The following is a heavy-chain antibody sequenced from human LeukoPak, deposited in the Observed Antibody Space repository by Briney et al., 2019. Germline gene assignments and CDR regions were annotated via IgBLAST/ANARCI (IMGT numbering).Heavy chain of an antibody. CDR3: AKDYGYSGYEITGDAFDI. V-gene: IGHV3-48*03. J-gene: IGHJ3*02. D-gene: IGHD5-12*01. Sequence: GGSLRLSCAASGFTFSSYEMNCVRQAPGKGLEWVSYISSSGSTIYYTDSVKGRFTISRDNSKNTLCLQMNSLRAEDTAVYYCAKDYGYSGYEITGDAFDIWGQGTMVTVSS. CDR1: GFTFSSYE. CDR2: ISSSGSTI.